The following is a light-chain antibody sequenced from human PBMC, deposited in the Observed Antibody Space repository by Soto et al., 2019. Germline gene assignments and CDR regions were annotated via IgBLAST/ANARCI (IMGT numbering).Light chain of an antibody. CDR3: QSYGTGIQGV. Sequence: QSALTQPPSASGSPGQSVTISCTGTSSDVGGYNYVSWYQQHPGKAPKLMIYEVSKRPSGVPDRFSGSKSGNTASLTVSGLQAEDEADYFCQSYGTGIQGVFGGGTKLTVL. J-gene: IGLJ3*02. CDR1: SSDVGGYNY. V-gene: IGLV2-8*01. CDR2: EVS.